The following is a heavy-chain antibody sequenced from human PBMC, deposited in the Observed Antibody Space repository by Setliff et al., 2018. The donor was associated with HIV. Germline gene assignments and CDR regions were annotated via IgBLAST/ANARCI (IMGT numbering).Heavy chain of an antibody. J-gene: IGHJ6*02. Sequence: GGSLRLSCVASGFTFSNYGMHWVRQAPGKGLEWVAFIRHDGSNKYYADSVKGRFTISRDNSKNTLCLQMNSLRGEDTAVYYCVGMDIVVVLPPDVWGQGTTVTVSS. CDR2: IRHDGSNK. CDR3: VGMDIVVVLPPDV. CDR1: GFTFSNYG. D-gene: IGHD2-21*01. V-gene: IGHV3-30*02.